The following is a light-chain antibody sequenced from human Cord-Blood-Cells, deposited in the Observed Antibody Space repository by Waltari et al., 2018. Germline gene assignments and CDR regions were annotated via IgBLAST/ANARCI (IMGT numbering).Light chain of an antibody. CDR2: DVS. CDR1: RSDVGGYNY. Sequence: QSALTPPASVSGSPGPSITIPCTGTRSDVGGYNYVSWYQQHPGKAPKLMIYDVSNRPSGVSNRFSCSKSGNTASLTISGLQAEDEADYYCSSYTSSSTWVFGGGTKLTVL. J-gene: IGLJ3*02. V-gene: IGLV2-14*03. CDR3: SSYTSSSTWV.